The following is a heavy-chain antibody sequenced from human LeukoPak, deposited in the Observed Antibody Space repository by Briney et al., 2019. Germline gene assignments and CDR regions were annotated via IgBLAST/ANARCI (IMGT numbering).Heavy chain of an antibody. V-gene: IGHV4-39*07. J-gene: IGHJ4*02. Sequence: PSETLSLTCNVSGGSIISGSNYWGWIRQPPGKTLGWIGSIYYSGSTYYNPSLKSRVTISVDTSKNQFSLKLSSVTAADTAVYYCARDRVDILTGYSQSGFDYWGQGTLVTVSS. CDR2: IYYSGST. CDR1: GGSIISGSNY. D-gene: IGHD3-9*01. CDR3: ARDRVDILTGYSQSGFDY.